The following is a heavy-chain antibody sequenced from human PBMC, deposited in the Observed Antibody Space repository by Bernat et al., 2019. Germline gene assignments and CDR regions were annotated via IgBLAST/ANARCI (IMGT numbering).Heavy chain of an antibody. CDR1: GYTFTSFA. V-gene: IGHV1-3*01. Sequence: QVQLLQSGAEVKKPGATVRVSCEASGYTFTSFAMQWVRQALGQILEWMGWMNVVRGKTRYSEKFQGRLTFTRDTSASTGYMDLSSLRSEDTALYYCARSTGTYMHDPLDVWGKGTMVTVSS. CDR2: MNVVRGKT. CDR3: ARSTGTYMHDPLDV. J-gene: IGHJ3*01. D-gene: IGHD4-4*01.